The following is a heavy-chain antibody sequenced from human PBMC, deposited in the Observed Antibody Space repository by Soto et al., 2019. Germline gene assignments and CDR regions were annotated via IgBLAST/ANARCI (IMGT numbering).Heavy chain of an antibody. Sequence: QVQLQESGPGLVKPSQTLSLTCTVSGGSISSGGYYWSWIRQHPGKGLEWIGYIYYSGSTYYNPSLKRIVTMSVDTSKNQFSLKLSSVTAADTAVYYCARGKLTTVVTPVVYWGQGTLVTVSS. CDR3: ARGKLTTVVTPVVY. J-gene: IGHJ4*02. CDR1: GGSISSGGYY. V-gene: IGHV4-31*01. D-gene: IGHD4-17*01. CDR2: IYYSGST.